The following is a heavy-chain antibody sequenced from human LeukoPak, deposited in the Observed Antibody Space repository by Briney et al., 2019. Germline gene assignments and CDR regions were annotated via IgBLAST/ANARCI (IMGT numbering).Heavy chain of an antibody. CDR2: ISYGGSSK. V-gene: IGHV3-30*18. Sequence: GGSLRLSCATSRFTFSSYDMHWVRQAPGKGLEWVAVISYGGSSKYYADSVKGRFTISRDNSKNTLYVQMNSLRTEDTAIYYCAKGPDTSGYYSLDYWGQGTLVTVSS. J-gene: IGHJ4*02. CDR3: AKGPDTSGYYSLDY. D-gene: IGHD3-22*01. CDR1: RFTFSSYD.